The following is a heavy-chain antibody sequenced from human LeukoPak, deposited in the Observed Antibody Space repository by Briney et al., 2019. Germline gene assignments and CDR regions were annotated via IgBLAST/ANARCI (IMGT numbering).Heavy chain of an antibody. D-gene: IGHD1-26*01. CDR1: GFTVSSNY. CDR3: ARGNYGRHGATAFDY. V-gene: IGHV3-53*01. Sequence: GGSLRLSCAASGFTVSSNYMSWVRQAPGKGLEWVSVIYSGGSTYYADSVKGRFTISRDNSKNTLYLQMNSLRAEDTAVYYCARGNYGRHGATAFDYWGQGTLVTVSS. CDR2: IYSGGST. J-gene: IGHJ4*02.